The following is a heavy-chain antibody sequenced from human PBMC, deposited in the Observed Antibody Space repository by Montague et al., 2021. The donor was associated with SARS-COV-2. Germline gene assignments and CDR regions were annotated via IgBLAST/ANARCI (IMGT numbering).Heavy chain of an antibody. V-gene: IGHV4-39*07. J-gene: IGHJ6*02. Sequence: IYYSGSTYYNPSLKSRVTISVDTSKNQFSLTLSSVTAADTAVYYCARDTRITMLVVVNRYGMDVWCQGTTVTVSS. CDR3: ARDTRITMLVVVNRYGMDV. D-gene: IGHD3-22*01. CDR2: IYYSGST.